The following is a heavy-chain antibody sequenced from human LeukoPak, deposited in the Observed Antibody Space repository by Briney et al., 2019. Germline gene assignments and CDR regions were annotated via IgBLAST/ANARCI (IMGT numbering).Heavy chain of an antibody. D-gene: IGHD2-15*01. V-gene: IGHV3-21*01. CDR3: ARDCSGGSCYVVFDI. CDR2: ISSSSSYI. J-gene: IGHJ3*02. CDR1: GFTFSSYS. Sequence: PGGSLRLSCAASGFTFSSYSMNWVRQAPGKGLEWVSSISSSSSYIYYADSVKGRFTISRDNAKNSLYLQMNSLRAEDTAVYYCARDCSGGSCYVVFDIWGQGTMVTVSS.